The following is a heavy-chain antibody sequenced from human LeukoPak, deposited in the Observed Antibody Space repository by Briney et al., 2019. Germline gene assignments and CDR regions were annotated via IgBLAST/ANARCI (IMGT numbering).Heavy chain of an antibody. CDR2: ISGSGGST. V-gene: IGHV3-23*01. J-gene: IGHJ4*02. CDR3: ASPPTTYSSGWYGDY. D-gene: IGHD6-19*01. CDR1: EFTFRKYA. Sequence: PGGSLRLSCVASEFTFRKYAMSWVRQAPGKGLEWVSAISGSGGSTYYADSVKGRFTISRDNSKNTLYLQMNSLRAEDTAVYYCASPPTTYSSGWYGDYWGQETLVTVSS.